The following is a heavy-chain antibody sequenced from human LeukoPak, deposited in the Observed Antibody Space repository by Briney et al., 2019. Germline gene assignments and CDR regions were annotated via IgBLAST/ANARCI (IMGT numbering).Heavy chain of an antibody. V-gene: IGHV4-34*01. CDR1: GGSFSGYY. CDR3: ARQLYVSGSYYAPMDV. CDR2: VHYSGST. Sequence: PPETLSLTCAVYGGSFSGYYWSWIRQPPGKGLEWIASVHYSGSTYYNPSLKSRVTISVDTSKNQSSLKLSSVTAADTAVYFCARQLYVSGSYYAPMDVWGKGTTVTISS. D-gene: IGHD3-10*01. J-gene: IGHJ6*03.